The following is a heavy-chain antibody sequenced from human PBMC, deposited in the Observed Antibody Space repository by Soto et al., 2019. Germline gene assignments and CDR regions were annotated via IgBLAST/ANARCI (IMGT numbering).Heavy chain of an antibody. V-gene: IGHV3-23*01. Sequence: GGSLRLSCAASGFTFSSYAMSWVRQAPGKGLEWVSAISGSGGSTYYADPVKGRFTISRDNSKNTLYLQMNSLRAEDTAVYYCAKVDLRFGAPKGFFDYWGQGTLVTVSS. D-gene: IGHD3-10*01. J-gene: IGHJ4*02. CDR1: GFTFSSYA. CDR3: AKVDLRFGAPKGFFDY. CDR2: ISGSGGST.